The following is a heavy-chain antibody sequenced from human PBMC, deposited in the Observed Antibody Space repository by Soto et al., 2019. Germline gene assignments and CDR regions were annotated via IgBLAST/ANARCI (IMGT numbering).Heavy chain of an antibody. D-gene: IGHD3-22*01. CDR2: IYCSGST. Sequence: SETRSPSCTVSGGSISSSSYYWGCIRQPPGKGLEWIGRIYCSGSTYYNPSLKRRGTMSVDTSKHQFSLKLSSVTAADTAVYYCARVRREYDTRGPVDYWGQGTLVTVSS. J-gene: IGHJ4*02. CDR1: GGSISSSSYY. CDR3: ARVRREYDTRGPVDY. V-gene: IGHV4-39*07.